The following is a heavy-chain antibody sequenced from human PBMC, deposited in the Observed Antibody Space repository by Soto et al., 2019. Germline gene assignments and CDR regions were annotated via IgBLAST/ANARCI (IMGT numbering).Heavy chain of an antibody. V-gene: IGHV3-74*01. CDR1: GFTYSRYW. Sequence: SLRLSCAGSGFTYSRYWMHWVRQAPGKGLVWVSRINSDGSSTSYADSVKGRFTISRDNAKNTLYLQMNSLRAEDTAVYYCARDTVLRYFDWLPDAAFDIWGQGTMVTVSS. D-gene: IGHD3-9*01. CDR3: ARDTVLRYFDWLPDAAFDI. CDR2: INSDGSST. J-gene: IGHJ3*02.